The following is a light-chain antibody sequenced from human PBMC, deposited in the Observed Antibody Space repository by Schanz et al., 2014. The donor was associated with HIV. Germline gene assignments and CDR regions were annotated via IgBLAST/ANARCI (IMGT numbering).Light chain of an antibody. CDR3: SSYTTTNTWL. J-gene: IGLJ3*02. CDR1: SSDVGTYNL. Sequence: QSALTQPASVSGSPGQSITISCTGTSSDVGTYNLVFWYQQHPGKAPRLMIYDVSNRPSGVSNRFSGSKSGNTASLTISALQAEDEADYYCSSYTTTNTWLFGGGTKLTVL. V-gene: IGLV2-14*02. CDR2: DVS.